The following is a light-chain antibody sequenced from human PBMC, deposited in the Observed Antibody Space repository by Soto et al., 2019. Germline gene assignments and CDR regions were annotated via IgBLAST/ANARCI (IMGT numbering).Light chain of an antibody. CDR1: TNDVGGHKF. V-gene: IGLV2-8*02. Sequence: QSALTQPPSASRSPGQSVTISCTGSTNDVGGHKFVSWYQHHPGRSPKLIIYEVTQRPSGVPHRFSGSKSGNTASLTVSGLQPEDEADYYCSSYGGNTNFVLFGGGTKVTVL. CDR2: EVT. J-gene: IGLJ2*01. CDR3: SSYGGNTNFVL.